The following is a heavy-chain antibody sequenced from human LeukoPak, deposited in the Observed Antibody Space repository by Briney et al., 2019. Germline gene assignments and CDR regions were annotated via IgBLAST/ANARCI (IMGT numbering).Heavy chain of an antibody. J-gene: IGHJ6*03. CDR1: GFTFTSYA. CDR3: AKDASLGSLYYYYYMDV. Sequence: GGSLRLSCAASGFTFTSYAMSWVRQAPGKGLEWVSFISGNGGSTYYADSVKGRFTISRDNSKNTLYLQMNSLRAEDTAVYYCAKDASLGSLYYYYYMDVWGKGTTVTVSS. D-gene: IGHD3-10*01. V-gene: IGHV3-23*01. CDR2: ISGNGGST.